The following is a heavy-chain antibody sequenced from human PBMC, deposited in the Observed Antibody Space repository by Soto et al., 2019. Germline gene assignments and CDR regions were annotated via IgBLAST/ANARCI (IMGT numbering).Heavy chain of an antibody. D-gene: IGHD3-9*01. CDR2: VSHRGST. Sequence: PSETLSLTCTVSGGSISSSSFYWGWVRQPPGKGLEWIGSVSHRGSTYYNPSLTSRVTISVDTSKNHFSLKLMSVSAADTAVYYCGRLEGLATISYYFDYWGQGALVTVSS. CDR3: GRLEGLATISYYFDY. J-gene: IGHJ4*02. V-gene: IGHV4-39*02. CDR1: GGSISSSSFY.